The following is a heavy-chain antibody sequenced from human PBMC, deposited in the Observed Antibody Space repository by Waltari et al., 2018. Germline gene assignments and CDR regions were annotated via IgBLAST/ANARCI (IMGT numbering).Heavy chain of an antibody. D-gene: IGHD2-15*01. Sequence: QLQLEQSGPGLVKPSESLSLTCAVSGDSMSSGDLYNWGRQSPGKGLEWIGQVNRSGKTNYNPSLASRVTVSIDTSKKQFSLTIPSPTAADTAMYYCARDRGKGLYLDSWGQGTQVTVSP. CDR2: VNRSGKT. CDR3: ARDRGKGLYLDS. J-gene: IGHJ4*02. CDR1: GDSMSSGDL. V-gene: IGHV4-4*02.